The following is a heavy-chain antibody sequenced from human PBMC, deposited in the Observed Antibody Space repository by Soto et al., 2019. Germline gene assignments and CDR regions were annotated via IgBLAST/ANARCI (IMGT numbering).Heavy chain of an antibody. J-gene: IGHJ5*02. CDR2: ISGGGDTT. Sequence: EVQLLESGGGLVQPGGSLRLSCAASGFTFNNYAMTWVRQAPGKGLEWVSAISGGGDTTSYADSVKGRFTVSRDGSKNTLYLQMSSLRAEDTALYYCAEGRGGSGSLTPRVDLWGQGTLVTVSS. CDR1: GFTFNNYA. D-gene: IGHD3-10*01. CDR3: AEGRGGSGSLTPRVDL. V-gene: IGHV3-23*01.